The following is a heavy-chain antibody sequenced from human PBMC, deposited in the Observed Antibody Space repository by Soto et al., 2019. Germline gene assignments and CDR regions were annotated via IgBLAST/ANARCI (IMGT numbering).Heavy chain of an antibody. J-gene: IGHJ5*02. Sequence: PGGSLRLSCAASGIIVSTNYMSWVRQAPGKGLEWVSLIYSDGKTYYADSVKGRFTISRDNSKNTLYLQMNSLRAEDTAVYYCAREGYYDFWSGRRGFDPWGQGTLVTVSS. CDR3: AREGYYDFWSGRRGFDP. CDR2: IYSDGKT. CDR1: GIIVSTNY. D-gene: IGHD3-3*01. V-gene: IGHV3-53*01.